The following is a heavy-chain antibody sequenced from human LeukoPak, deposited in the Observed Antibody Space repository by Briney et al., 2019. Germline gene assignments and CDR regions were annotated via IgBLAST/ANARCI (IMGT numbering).Heavy chain of an antibody. CDR2: ISSSGSTI. Sequence: PGGSLRLSCVASGFTFSSHWMSWVRQAPGKGREWVSYISSSGSTIYYADSVKGRFTISRDNAKNSLYLQMNSLRAEDTAFYYCAKDQVLHCSFSSCYPYYFDYWGQGTLVTVSS. CDR1: GFTFSSHW. V-gene: IGHV3-48*03. D-gene: IGHD2-2*01. J-gene: IGHJ4*02. CDR3: AKDQVLHCSFSSCYPYYFDY.